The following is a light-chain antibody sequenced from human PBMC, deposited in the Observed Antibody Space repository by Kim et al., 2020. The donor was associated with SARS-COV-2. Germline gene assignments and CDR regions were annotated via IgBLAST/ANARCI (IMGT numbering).Light chain of an antibody. Sequence: PGESATLSCRASQSVSSNYLAWYQQKLGQAPRLLIYGASSRATGIPDRFSGSGSGTDFTLTISRLEPEDFAVYYCQQYVNSPYTFGQGTKLEI. CDR2: GAS. CDR3: QQYVNSPYT. J-gene: IGKJ2*01. V-gene: IGKV3-20*01. CDR1: QSVSSNY.